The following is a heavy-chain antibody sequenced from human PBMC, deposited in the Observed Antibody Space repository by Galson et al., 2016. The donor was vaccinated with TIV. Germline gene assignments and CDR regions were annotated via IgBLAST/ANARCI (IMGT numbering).Heavy chain of an antibody. CDR3: ARGPSNYNFWSGYSHKWFDP. V-gene: IGHV4-34*01. CDR1: GRPFSTYY. J-gene: IGHJ5*02. Sequence: SETLSLTCAVNGRPFSTYYWSWIGQSPGKGLEWIGEINHSGSSNYNPSLKSRVSISVDTSKNQFSLNLTSVTAADTAVYYCARGPSNYNFWSGYSHKWFDPWGQGTLVTVSS. D-gene: IGHD3-3*01. CDR2: INHSGSS.